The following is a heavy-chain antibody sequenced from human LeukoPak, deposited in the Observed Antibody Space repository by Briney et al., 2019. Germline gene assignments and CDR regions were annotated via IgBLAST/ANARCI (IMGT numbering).Heavy chain of an antibody. CDR3: AKDASSHGDY. CDR1: GFTFSSYG. D-gene: IGHD2-15*01. CDR2: ISYDGSNK. V-gene: IGHV3-30*18. Sequence: PGRSLRLSCAASGFTFSSYGMHWVRQAPGKGLEWVAVISYDGSNKYYADSVKGRFTISRDNSKNTLYLQMNSLRAEDTAVYYCAKDASSHGDYWGQGTLVTVSS. J-gene: IGHJ4*02.